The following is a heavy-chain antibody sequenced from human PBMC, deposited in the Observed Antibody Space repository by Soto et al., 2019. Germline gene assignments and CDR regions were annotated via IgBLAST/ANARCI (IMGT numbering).Heavy chain of an antibody. Sequence: PGGSLRLSCAASGFTFSSYAMHWVRQAPGKGLEWVAVISYDGSNKYYADSVKGRFTISRDNSKNTLYLQMNSLRAEDTAVYYCASSRGPGIYWGQGTLVTAPQ. CDR3: ASSRGPGIY. CDR1: GFTFSSYA. D-gene: IGHD3-10*01. CDR2: ISYDGSNK. J-gene: IGHJ4*02. V-gene: IGHV3-30-3*01.